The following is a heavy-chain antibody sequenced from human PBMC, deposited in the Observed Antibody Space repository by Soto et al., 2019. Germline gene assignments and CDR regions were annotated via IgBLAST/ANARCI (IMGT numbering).Heavy chain of an antibody. J-gene: IGHJ6*02. Sequence: QVQLVQSGAEVKKPGASVKVSCKVFGYSLTELSMHWVRQAHGKGLEWMGGFDPEDGETIYAQKFQGRVTMTEDTSIDTAYMELRSLRSEDTAVYICATIRVVAGFYYYGMDVWGQGTTVTVSS. CDR1: GYSLTELS. V-gene: IGHV1-24*01. D-gene: IGHD6-19*01. CDR3: ATIRVVAGFYYYGMDV. CDR2: FDPEDGET.